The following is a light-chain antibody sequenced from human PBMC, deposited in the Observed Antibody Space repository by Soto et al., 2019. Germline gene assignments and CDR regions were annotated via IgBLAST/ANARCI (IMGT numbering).Light chain of an antibody. J-gene: IGKJ2*01. CDR1: QSISSW. CDR2: KAS. V-gene: IGKV1-5*03. Sequence: DIQMTQSPSTLSASVGDRVTITCRASQSISSWLAWYQQKPGKAPKLLIYKASSLESGVPSRFIGSGSGTEFTLTISIMQPDDFATYYCQQYNIYSYTFGQGTKLEIK. CDR3: QQYNIYSYT.